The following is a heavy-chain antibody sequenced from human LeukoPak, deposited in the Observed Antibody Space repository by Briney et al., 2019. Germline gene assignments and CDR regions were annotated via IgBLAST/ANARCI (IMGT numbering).Heavy chain of an antibody. CDR2: IYYSGST. Sequence: SETLSLTCTVSGGSVRSDSNYWTWIRQPPGKGLEWIGYIYYSGSTNYNPSLKSRVTISVDTSKNQFSLKLSSVTAADTAVYYCAKDIASNWLDPWGQGTLVTVSS. CDR1: GGSVRSDSNY. V-gene: IGHV4-61*01. CDR3: AKDIASNWLDP. J-gene: IGHJ5*02. D-gene: IGHD2-21*01.